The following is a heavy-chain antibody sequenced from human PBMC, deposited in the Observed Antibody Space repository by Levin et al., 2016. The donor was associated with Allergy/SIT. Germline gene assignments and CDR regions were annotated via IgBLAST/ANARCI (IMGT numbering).Heavy chain of an antibody. CDR2: ITSSGSYA. CDR3: ARFSSRQWAYYFDY. J-gene: IGHJ4*02. V-gene: IGHV3-11*06. CDR1: GFTFSDYY. Sequence: GESLKISCAASGFTFSDYYMSWVRQAPGKGLEWISYITSSGSYANYAESVRGRFTISRDDAKNSLYLQMNSLRAEDTAVYYCARFSSRQWAYYFDYWGQGVLVTVS. D-gene: IGHD1-26*01.